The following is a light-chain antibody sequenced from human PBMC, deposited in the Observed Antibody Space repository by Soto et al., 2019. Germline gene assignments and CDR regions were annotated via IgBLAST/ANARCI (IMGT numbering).Light chain of an antibody. V-gene: IGKV3-11*01. CDR1: QTVSSF. CDR2: DTS. J-gene: IGKJ2*01. CDR3: QQRYNWPPT. Sequence: EIVLSQSPAILSLSPGDRATLSCRASQTVSSFLAWYQQKPGQAPMLLIYDTSNRATGVPARFSASGSGTDFTLTISSQEPEDFAVYFCQQRYNWPPTFGQGTKLEIK.